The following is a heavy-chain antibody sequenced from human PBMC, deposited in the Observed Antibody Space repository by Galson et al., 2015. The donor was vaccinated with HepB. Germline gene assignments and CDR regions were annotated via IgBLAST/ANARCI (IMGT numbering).Heavy chain of an antibody. CDR1: GFTFSNYG. CDR3: AIAVAALLGY. Sequence: SLRLSCAASGFTFSNYGMHWVRQAPGKGLEWVALISYDGSIEYYADSVKGRFTISRDDSKNTLYLHMNSLRGEDTAVYYCAIAVAALLGYWGQGTLVTVSS. D-gene: IGHD2-15*01. CDR2: ISYDGSIE. J-gene: IGHJ4*02. V-gene: IGHV3-30*03.